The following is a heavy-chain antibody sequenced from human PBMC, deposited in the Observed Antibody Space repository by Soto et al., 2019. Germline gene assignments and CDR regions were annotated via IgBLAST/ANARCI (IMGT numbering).Heavy chain of an antibody. D-gene: IGHD3-10*01. CDR3: ARAGYRGVIIKNWFDP. CDR2: IYYSGST. J-gene: IGHJ5*02. V-gene: IGHV4-39*01. CDR1: GGSISSSSYY. Sequence: SETLSLTCTVSGGSISSSSYYWGWIRQPPGKGLEWIGSIYYSGSTYYNPSLKSRVTISVDTSKNQFSLKLSSVTAADTAVYYCARAGYRGVIIKNWFDPWGQGTLVTVSS.